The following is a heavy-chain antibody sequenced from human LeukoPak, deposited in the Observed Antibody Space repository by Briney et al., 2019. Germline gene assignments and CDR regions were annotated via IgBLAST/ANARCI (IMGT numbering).Heavy chain of an antibody. CDR2: IYWNDDK. CDR1: GFSLSTSGVA. CDR3: ARWTLVRGDDYYYMDV. V-gene: IGHV2-5*01. J-gene: IGHJ6*03. Sequence: SGPTLVKPTQTLTLTCTFSGFSLSTSGVAVSWVRQPPGKALEWLALIYWNDDKRYSPSLNSRLTITRDTSENQVVLTMTNMDPVDTATYYCARWTLVRGDDYYYMDVWGKGTTVTISS. D-gene: IGHD3-10*01.